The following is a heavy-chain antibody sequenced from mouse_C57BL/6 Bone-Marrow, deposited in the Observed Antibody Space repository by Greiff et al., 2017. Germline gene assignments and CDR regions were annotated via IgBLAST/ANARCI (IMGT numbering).Heavy chain of an antibody. Sequence: VQLKQSGAELAKPGASVKLSCKASGYTFTSYWMHWVKQRPGQGLEWIGYINPSSGYTKYNQKFKDKATLTADKSSSTAYMQLSSLTYEDSAVYYCALYYSNPYAMDYWGQGTSVTVSS. CDR3: ALYYSNPYAMDY. J-gene: IGHJ4*01. V-gene: IGHV1-7*01. CDR2: INPSSGYT. D-gene: IGHD2-5*01. CDR1: GYTFTSYW.